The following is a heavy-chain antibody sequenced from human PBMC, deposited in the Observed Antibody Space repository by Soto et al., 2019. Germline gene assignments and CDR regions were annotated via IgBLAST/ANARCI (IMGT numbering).Heavy chain of an antibody. V-gene: IGHV4-59*01. J-gene: IGHJ3*01. Sequence: QVQLLASGPGLVKPSETLSLTCTVSGDSISDYYWSWIRQPPGKGLEWIGYIYYNGNTNYNPSLNSRVTKTVDTSKNQFSLRLSSVTAADTALYSCARDVGGTVTLEAAFDFGGQGTMVTVS. CDR3: ARDVGGTVTLEAAFDF. CDR1: GDSISDYY. CDR2: IYYNGNT. D-gene: IGHD4-17*01.